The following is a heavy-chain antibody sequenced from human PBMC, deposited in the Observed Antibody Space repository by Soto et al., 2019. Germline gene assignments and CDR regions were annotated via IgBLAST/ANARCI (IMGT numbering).Heavy chain of an antibody. CDR1: GFTFSNAW. D-gene: IGHD6-13*01. Sequence: GWSLRLSCAASGFTFSNAWMSWVRQAPGKGLEWVGRIKSKTDGGTTDYAAPVKGRFTTPRDDSKNTLYLQMNSLKTEDTAVYYCTTGRGIAAPQFDYWGQGTLVTVSS. J-gene: IGHJ4*02. CDR2: IKSKTDGGTT. V-gene: IGHV3-15*01. CDR3: TTGRGIAAPQFDY.